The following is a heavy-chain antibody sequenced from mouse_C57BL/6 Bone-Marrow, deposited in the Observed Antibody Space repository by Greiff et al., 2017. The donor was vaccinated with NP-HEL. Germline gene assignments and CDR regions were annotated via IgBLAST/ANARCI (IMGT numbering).Heavy chain of an antibody. V-gene: IGHV1-55*01. J-gene: IGHJ2*01. CDR2: IYPGSGST. Sequence: QVQLQQPGAELVKPGASVKMSCKASGYTFTSYWITWVKQRPGQGLEWIGDIYPGSGSTNYNEKFKSKATLTVDTSSSTAYMQLSSLTSEDSAVYYCARSPMGSKGNYFDYWGQGTTLTVSS. CDR3: ARSPMGSKGNYFDY. D-gene: IGHD1-1*01. CDR1: GYTFTSYW.